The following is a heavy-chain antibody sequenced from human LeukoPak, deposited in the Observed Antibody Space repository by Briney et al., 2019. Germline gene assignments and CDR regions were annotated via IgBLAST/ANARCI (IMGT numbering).Heavy chain of an antibody. V-gene: IGHV4-39*07. J-gene: IGHJ4*02. Sequence: SETLSLTCTVSGDSISSSSYYWGWIRQPPGKGLEWIGSIYYSGSTYYNPSLKSRVTISVDTSKNQFSLKLSSVTAADTAVYYCARASHDYGGNPIFDYWGQGTLVTVAS. CDR3: ARASHDYGGNPIFDY. CDR1: GDSISSSSYY. D-gene: IGHD4-23*01. CDR2: IYYSGST.